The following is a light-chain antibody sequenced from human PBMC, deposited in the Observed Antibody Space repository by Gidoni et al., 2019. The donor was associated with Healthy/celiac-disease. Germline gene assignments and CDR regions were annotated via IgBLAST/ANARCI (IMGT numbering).Light chain of an antibody. CDR1: QSVLYSSNNKNY. V-gene: IGKV4-1*01. CDR2: WAS. Sequence: DIVTTHSPDSLAVSLGARATINCKASQSVLYSSNNKNYLAWYQQKPGQPTKLLIYWASTRESGVPDRFSGSGSGTDFTLTISSLQAEDVAVYSCQQYYSTPLTFGGGTKVEIK. J-gene: IGKJ4*01. CDR3: QQYYSTPLT.